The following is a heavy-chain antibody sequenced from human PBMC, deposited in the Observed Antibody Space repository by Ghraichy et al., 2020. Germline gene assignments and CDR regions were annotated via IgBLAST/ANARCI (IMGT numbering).Heavy chain of an antibody. CDR3: ARDRPSSGSYWKFDAFDI. CDR2: IYSGGST. V-gene: IGHV3-53*01. Sequence: GGSLRLSCAASGFTVSSNYMSWVRQAPGKGLEWVSVIYSGGSTYYADSVKGRFTISRDNSKNTLYLQMNSLRAEDTAVYYCARDRPSSGSYWKFDAFDIWGQGTMVTVSS. J-gene: IGHJ3*02. CDR1: GFTVSSNY. D-gene: IGHD1-26*01.